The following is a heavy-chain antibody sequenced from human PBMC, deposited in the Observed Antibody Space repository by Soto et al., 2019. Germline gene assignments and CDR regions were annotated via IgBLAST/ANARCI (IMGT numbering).Heavy chain of an antibody. D-gene: IGHD3-9*01. Sequence: QVQLVQSGAEVKKPGASVKVSCKASVCSFTSYGITWVRQAPGQGLEWMGWISPYNGNTNYAQKLHGRVTMTTDTSTTTAYMELRSLRSDDTAVYFCARTYDILTGYPDAFDMWGQGTMVTVSS. J-gene: IGHJ3*02. CDR1: VCSFTSYG. CDR2: ISPYNGNT. CDR3: ARTYDILTGYPDAFDM. V-gene: IGHV1-18*04.